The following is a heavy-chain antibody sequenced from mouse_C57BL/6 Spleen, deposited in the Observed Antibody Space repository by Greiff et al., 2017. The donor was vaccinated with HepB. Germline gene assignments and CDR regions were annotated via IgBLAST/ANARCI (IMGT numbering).Heavy chain of an antibody. Sequence: VQLQQSGAELARPGASVKMSCKASGYTFTSYTMHWVKQRPGQGLEWIGYINPSSGYTKYNQKFKDKATLTADKSSSTAYMQLSSLTSEDSAVYYCARETDYSLFAYWGQGTLVTVSA. J-gene: IGHJ3*01. D-gene: IGHD2-12*01. CDR2: INPSSGYT. CDR1: GYTFTSYT. CDR3: ARETDYSLFAY. V-gene: IGHV1-4*01.